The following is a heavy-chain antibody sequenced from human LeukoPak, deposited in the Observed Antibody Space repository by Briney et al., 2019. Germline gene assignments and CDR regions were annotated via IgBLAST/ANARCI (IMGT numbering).Heavy chain of an antibody. CDR1: GFTFITYW. D-gene: IGHD5-18*01. V-gene: IGHV3-7*01. J-gene: IGHJ3*02. Sequence: GGSLRLSCAASGFTFITYWMSWVRQAPGKGLEWVANIKQDGSEKYYVDSVKGRFTISRDNAKNSLYLQMNSLRAEGTAVYYCARARSSYGYGDAFDIWGQGTMVTVSS. CDR3: ARARSSYGYGDAFDI. CDR2: IKQDGSEK.